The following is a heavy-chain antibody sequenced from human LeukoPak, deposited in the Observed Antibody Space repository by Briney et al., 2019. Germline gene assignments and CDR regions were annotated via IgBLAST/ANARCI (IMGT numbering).Heavy chain of an antibody. J-gene: IGHJ4*02. CDR3: VREGGYSSGPDY. Sequence: GGSLRLSCAASGFSFNNYWMHWVRQAPGKGLGWVSRINSDGRRTTYADSVKGRFTISRDNAKNTLYLQMNSLRAEDTAVYYCVREGGYSSGPDYWGQGTLVTVSS. D-gene: IGHD6-19*01. V-gene: IGHV3-74*01. CDR1: GFSFNNYW. CDR2: INSDGRRT.